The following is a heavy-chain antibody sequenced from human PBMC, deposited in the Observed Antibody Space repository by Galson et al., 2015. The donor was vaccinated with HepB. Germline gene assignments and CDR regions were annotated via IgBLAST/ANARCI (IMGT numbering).Heavy chain of an antibody. CDR2: ISSSSSYI. CDR3: ARHRTYSSSWSSVSAYYYYGMDV. J-gene: IGHJ6*02. V-gene: IGHV3-21*01. CDR1: GFTFSSYS. Sequence: SLRLSCAASGFTFSSYSMNWVRQAPGKGLEWVSSISSSSSYIYYADSVKGRLTISRDNAKNSLYLQMNSLRAEDTAVYYCARHRTYSSSWSSVSAYYYYGMDVWGQGTTVTVSS. D-gene: IGHD6-13*01.